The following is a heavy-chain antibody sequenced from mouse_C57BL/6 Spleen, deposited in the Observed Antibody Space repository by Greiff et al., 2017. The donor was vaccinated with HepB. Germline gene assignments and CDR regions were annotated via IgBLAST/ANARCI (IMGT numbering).Heavy chain of an antibody. D-gene: IGHD2-4*01. J-gene: IGHJ4*01. CDR1: GYTFTSYA. CDR2: INPSSGYT. Sequence: QVQLQQSGAELARPGASVKMSCKASGYTFTSYAMHWVKQRPGQGLEWIGYINPSSGYTKYNQKFKDKATLTADKSSSTAYMQLSSLTSEDSAVYYCARSSDYLYAMDYWGQGTSVTVSS. CDR3: ARSSDYLYAMDY. V-gene: IGHV1-4*01.